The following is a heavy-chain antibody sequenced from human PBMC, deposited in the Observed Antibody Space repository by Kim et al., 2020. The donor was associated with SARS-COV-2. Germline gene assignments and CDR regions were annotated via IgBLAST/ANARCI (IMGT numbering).Heavy chain of an antibody. J-gene: IGHJ4*02. CDR2: ISYDGSNK. Sequence: GGSLRLSCAASGFTFSSYGMHWVRQPPGKGLEWVAVISYDGSNKYYADSVKGRFTISRDNSKNTLYLQINSLRAEDTAVYYCAKEEQWPTTNFDYWGQGTLVTVSS. CDR3: AKEEQWPTTNFDY. CDR1: GFTFSSYG. V-gene: IGHV3-30*18. D-gene: IGHD6-19*01.